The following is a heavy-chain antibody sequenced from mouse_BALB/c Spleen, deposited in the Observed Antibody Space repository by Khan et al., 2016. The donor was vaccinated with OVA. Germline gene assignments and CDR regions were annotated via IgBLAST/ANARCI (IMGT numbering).Heavy chain of an antibody. CDR3: TRWATWFFDV. D-gene: IGHD3-1*01. CDR2: IYPTGYFT. J-gene: IGHJ1*01. Sequence: QVQLQQSGNELIRPGTSVKMSCKASGYTFTNYWLGWVKQRPGHGLEWIGDIYPTGYFTNYNEKFKGKATLTVDTSSNTAYMQLRGLTSEDSAVYFCTRWATWFFDVWGAGTTVTVSS. V-gene: IGHV1-63*02. CDR1: GYTFTNYW.